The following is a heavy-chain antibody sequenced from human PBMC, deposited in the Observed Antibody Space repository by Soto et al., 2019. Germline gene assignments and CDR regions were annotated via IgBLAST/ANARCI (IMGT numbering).Heavy chain of an antibody. J-gene: IGHJ4*02. CDR2: IIPILGIA. D-gene: IGHD4-17*01. CDR3: AIFTTTTVVSPYRLDY. V-gene: IGHV1-69*02. CDR1: GGTFSSYT. Sequence: SVKVSCKASGGTFSSYTISWVRQAPGQGLEWMGRIIPILGIANYALKFQGRVTITADKSTSTAYMELSSLRSEDTAVYYCAIFTTTTVVSPYRLDYWGQGTLVTVS.